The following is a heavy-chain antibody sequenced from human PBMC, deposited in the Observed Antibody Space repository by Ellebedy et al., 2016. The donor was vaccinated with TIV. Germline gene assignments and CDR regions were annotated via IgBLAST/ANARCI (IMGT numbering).Heavy chain of an antibody. CDR3: ARGGTAGGFDV. Sequence: GESLKISXAASGFTFSSYWMQWVRQVPGKGLEWVANIKEDGSEEYYGDSVKGRCTIFRDNDKNSLNLQMVSLRAEDTAVYYCARGGTAGGFDVWGQGTMVTVSS. CDR2: IKEDGSEE. J-gene: IGHJ3*01. D-gene: IGHD2-8*02. CDR1: GFTFSSYW. V-gene: IGHV3-7*01.